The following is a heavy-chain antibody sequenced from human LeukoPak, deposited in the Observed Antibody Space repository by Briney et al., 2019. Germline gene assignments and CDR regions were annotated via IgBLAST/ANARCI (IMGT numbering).Heavy chain of an antibody. CDR3: ARGRYNWNDGFDAFDI. Sequence: PSQTLSLTCTVSGGSISSGGYYWSWIRQHPGKGLEWIGYIYYSGRTYYNPSLKSRVTISVDTSKNQFSLKLSSVTAADTAVYYCARGRYNWNDGFDAFDIWGQGTMVTVSS. J-gene: IGHJ3*02. V-gene: IGHV4-31*03. CDR2: IYYSGRT. D-gene: IGHD1-20*01. CDR1: GGSISSGGYY.